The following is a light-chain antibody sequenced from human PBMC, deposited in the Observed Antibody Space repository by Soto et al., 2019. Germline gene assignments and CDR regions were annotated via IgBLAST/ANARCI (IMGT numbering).Light chain of an antibody. V-gene: IGKV3-20*01. Sequence: DIVLTQSPATLSLSPGERATLSCRASQSVSSGSLAWYQQIPGQAPRLLIYGASSRATGIPDRFSGSGSGTDFTLTISRLEAEDFAVYYCQQYGTTLMYTFGQGTKLEIK. J-gene: IGKJ2*01. CDR1: QSVSSGS. CDR3: QQYGTTLMYT. CDR2: GAS.